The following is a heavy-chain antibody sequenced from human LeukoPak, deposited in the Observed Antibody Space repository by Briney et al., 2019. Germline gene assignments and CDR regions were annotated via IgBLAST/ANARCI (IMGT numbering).Heavy chain of an antibody. CDR2: INPNSGGT. Sequence: ASVTVSCKASGYTFTGYYVHWVRQAPGQGLEWMGWINPNSGGTNYAQKFQGRVTMTRDTSISTAYMELSRLRSDDTAVYYCAARTPTMVRGVPSPEYFDYWGQGTLVTVSS. D-gene: IGHD3-10*01. J-gene: IGHJ4*02. CDR3: AARTPTMVRGVPSPEYFDY. V-gene: IGHV1-2*02. CDR1: GYTFTGYY.